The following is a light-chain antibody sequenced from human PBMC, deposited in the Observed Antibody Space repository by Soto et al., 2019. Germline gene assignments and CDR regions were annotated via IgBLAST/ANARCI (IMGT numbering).Light chain of an antibody. Sequence: QSALTQPACVSGSPGQSITISCTGSSTDVGAYNYVSWYQQYPGQSPNLLIYEVSRRPSGFSHRFSGSKSVNTASLTISGLQTEDEAHYYCTPYTTMNTYVVGTGTKVTVL. V-gene: IGLV2-14*01. CDR2: EVS. CDR3: TPYTTMNTYV. CDR1: STDVGAYNY. J-gene: IGLJ1*01.